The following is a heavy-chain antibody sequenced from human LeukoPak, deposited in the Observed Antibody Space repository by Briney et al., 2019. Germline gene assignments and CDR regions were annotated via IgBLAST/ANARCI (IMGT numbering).Heavy chain of an antibody. D-gene: IGHD3-16*01. Sequence: SETLSLTCTVSGGSISSYYWSWIRQPPGKGLEWIGYIYYSGSTNYNPSLKSRVTISVDTSKNQFSLKLSSVTAADTAVYYCAREATGGRFDYWGQGTLVTVSS. CDR2: IYYSGST. CDR3: AREATGGRFDY. V-gene: IGHV4-59*12. CDR1: GGSISSYY. J-gene: IGHJ4*02.